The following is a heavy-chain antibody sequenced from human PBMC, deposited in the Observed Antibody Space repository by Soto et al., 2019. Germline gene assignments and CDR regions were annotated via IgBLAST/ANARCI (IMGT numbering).Heavy chain of an antibody. CDR3: AREASYYDFWSGYYRGEDFDY. CDR2: INSDGSST. J-gene: IGHJ4*02. D-gene: IGHD3-3*01. Sequence: GGSLRLSCAASGFTFSSYWMHWVRQAPGKGLVWVSRINSDGSSTSYADSVKGRFTISRDNAKNTLYLQMNSLRAEDTAVYYCAREASYYDFWSGYYRGEDFDYWGQGTLVTVSS. V-gene: IGHV3-74*01. CDR1: GFTFSSYW.